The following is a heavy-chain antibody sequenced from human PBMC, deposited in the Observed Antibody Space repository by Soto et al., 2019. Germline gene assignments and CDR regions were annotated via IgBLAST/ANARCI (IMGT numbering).Heavy chain of an antibody. CDR2: INPSGGTT. CDR1: GYSFTNYY. J-gene: IGHJ4*02. CDR3: ARDGATMGSYYLDY. V-gene: IGHV1-46*01. D-gene: IGHD5-12*01. Sequence: GASVKLSCKSSGYSFTNYYMHWVRQAPGQGLEWMGIINPSGGTTRYARKFQGRITMASDTSTSTVYMEVSSLSSEDTAVYYCARDGATMGSYYLDYWGQGTLVTLS.